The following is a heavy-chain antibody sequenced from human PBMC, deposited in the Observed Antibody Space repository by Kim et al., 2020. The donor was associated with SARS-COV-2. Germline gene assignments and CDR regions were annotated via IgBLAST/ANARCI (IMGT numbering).Heavy chain of an antibody. Sequence: GGSLRLSCAASGFTFSSYAMHWVRQAPGKGLEWVASMWYDGINRKYADSVKGRFTISRDNSKSTLYLQMNSLRAEDAAVDYCARDGTRYGPGTDYTSYFDSWGQGALVTVSS. CDR3: ARDGTRYGPGTDYTSYFDS. CDR2: MWYDGINR. CDR1: GFTFSSYA. J-gene: IGHJ4*02. V-gene: IGHV3-33*01. D-gene: IGHD3-10*01.